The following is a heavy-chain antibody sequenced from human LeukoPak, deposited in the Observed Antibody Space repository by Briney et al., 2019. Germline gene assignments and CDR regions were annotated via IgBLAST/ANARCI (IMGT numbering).Heavy chain of an antibody. Sequence: GASVKVSCKASGYTFNNYDFNWVRQAPGQGLEWMGWISAYNDNTKYAQKFQGRVTMTTDTSTSTAYMELRSLRSDDTAVYYCATSRHYDFWSGYFVQLGVAFDIWGQGTMVTVSS. CDR3: ATSRHYDFWSGYFVQLGVAFDI. V-gene: IGHV1-18*01. J-gene: IGHJ3*02. CDR1: GYTFNNYD. CDR2: ISAYNDNT. D-gene: IGHD3-3*01.